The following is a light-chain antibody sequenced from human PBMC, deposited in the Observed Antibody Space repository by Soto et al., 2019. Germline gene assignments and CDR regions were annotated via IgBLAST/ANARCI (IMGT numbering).Light chain of an antibody. CDR3: FASAGSIGI. V-gene: IGLV2-8*01. CDR1: SSDVGGSNY. CDR2: GVT. Sequence: QSALTQPPSASGSPGQSVTISCTGTSSDVGGSNYVSWYQQFPGEAPKILIYGVTMRPSGVSVRFSGSQSGSTASLTVSGLQAVYEAVYYCFASAGSIGIFGGGTKLTVL. J-gene: IGLJ2*01.